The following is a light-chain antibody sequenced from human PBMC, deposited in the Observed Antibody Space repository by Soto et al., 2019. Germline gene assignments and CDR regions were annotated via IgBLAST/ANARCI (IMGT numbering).Light chain of an antibody. J-gene: IGLJ2*01. CDR2: SND. Sequence: QSVLTQPPSASGTPGQRVSISCSGGSSNIGTNTVNWYQHLPGTAPQLLIFSNDERPSGVPDRFSGSKSGTSASLAISGLQSEDEADYYCATWDDSLNGVVFGGGTMVTVL. V-gene: IGLV1-44*01. CDR1: SSNIGTNT. CDR3: ATWDDSLNGVV.